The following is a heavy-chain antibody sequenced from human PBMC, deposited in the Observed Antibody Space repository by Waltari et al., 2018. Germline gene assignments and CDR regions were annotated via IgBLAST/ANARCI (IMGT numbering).Heavy chain of an antibody. CDR3: TSSRAGYNTNPFDL. CDR1: GFHSRGVT. Sequence: QAHLVESGGGVVQPGRYRRFYCDAPGFHSRGVTVNWRRQAPGKGLEWVTFISCGGRFEFYAASVKGRFTVSRDNARSSMFLGMSSLRVEDTAVYFCTSSRAGYNTNPFDLWGLGTKVTVSS. J-gene: IGHJ3*01. V-gene: IGHV3-30*04. CDR2: ISCGGRFE. D-gene: IGHD1-1*01.